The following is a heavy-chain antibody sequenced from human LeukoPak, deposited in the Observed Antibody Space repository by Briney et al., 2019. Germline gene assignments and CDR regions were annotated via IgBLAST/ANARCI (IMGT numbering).Heavy chain of an antibody. V-gene: IGHV4-4*02. D-gene: IGHD3-9*01. CDR1: GGSISSTYW. Sequence: SETLSLTCAVSGGSISSTYWWSWVRQSPGKGLDWIGEIYRNGATNYNPSLKSRITISLDKSKNQFSLELTSVTAADTAMYYCARQGDILTADYWGQGTLVTVSS. J-gene: IGHJ4*02. CDR3: ARQGDILTADY. CDR2: IYRNGAT.